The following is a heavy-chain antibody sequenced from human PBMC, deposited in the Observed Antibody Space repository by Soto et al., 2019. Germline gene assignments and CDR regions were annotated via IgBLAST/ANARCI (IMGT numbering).Heavy chain of an antibody. CDR1: GGTFSSYA. CDR3: ARVDCSGGSCPEGYYCGMDV. J-gene: IGHJ6*02. V-gene: IGHV1-69*01. Sequence: QVQLVQSGAEVKKPGSSVKVSCKASGGTFSSYAISWVRQAPGQGLEWMGGIIPIFGTANYAQKFQGRVTITADESTSTAYMELSSLRSEDTAVYYCARVDCSGGSCPEGYYCGMDVWGQGTTVTVSS. CDR2: IIPIFGTA. D-gene: IGHD2-15*01.